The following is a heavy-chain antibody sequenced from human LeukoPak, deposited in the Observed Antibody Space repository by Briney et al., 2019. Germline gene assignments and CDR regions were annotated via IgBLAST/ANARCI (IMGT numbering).Heavy chain of an antibody. CDR3: AREGSSGWYGWYFDY. CDR1: GYTFTGYY. D-gene: IGHD6-19*01. Sequence: GASVKVSCKASGYTFTGYYMHWVRQAPGQGLEWMGGIIPIFGTANYAQKFQGRVTITTDESTSTAYMELSSLRSEDTAVYYCAREGSSGWYGWYFDYWGQGTLVTVSS. J-gene: IGHJ4*02. V-gene: IGHV1-69*05. CDR2: IIPIFGTA.